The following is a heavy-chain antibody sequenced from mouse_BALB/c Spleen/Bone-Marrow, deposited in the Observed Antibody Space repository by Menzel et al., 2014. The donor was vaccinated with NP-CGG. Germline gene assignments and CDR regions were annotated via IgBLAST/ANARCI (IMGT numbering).Heavy chain of an antibody. CDR1: GFTFSDYY. CDR2: ISDGGTYT. Sequence: EVKRVESGGGLVKPGGSLKLSCAASGFTFSDYYMYWVRQTPEKRLEWVANISDGGTYTYYSDSVKGRFTISRDNARNNLYLQMSSLKSEDTAMYYCARDKGGYYVGGFAYWGQGTLVTVSA. CDR3: ARDKGGYYVGGFAY. V-gene: IGHV5-4*02. J-gene: IGHJ3*01. D-gene: IGHD2-3*01.